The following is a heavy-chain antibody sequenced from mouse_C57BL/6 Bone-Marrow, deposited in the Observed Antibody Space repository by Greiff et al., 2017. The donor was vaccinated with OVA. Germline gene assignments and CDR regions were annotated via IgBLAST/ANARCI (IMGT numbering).Heavy chain of an antibody. Sequence: EVHLVESGGDLVKPGGSLKLSCAASGFTFSSYGMSWVRQTPDKRLEWVATISSGGSYTYYPDSVKGRFTISRDNAKNTLNLQMSSLNSEDTAMYYCARQEDYAMDYWGQGTSVTVSS. CDR2: ISSGGSYT. J-gene: IGHJ4*01. CDR1: GFTFSSYG. V-gene: IGHV5-6*01. CDR3: ARQEDYAMDY.